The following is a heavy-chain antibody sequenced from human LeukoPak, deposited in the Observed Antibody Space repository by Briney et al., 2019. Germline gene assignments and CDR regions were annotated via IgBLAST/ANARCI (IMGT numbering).Heavy chain of an antibody. CDR2: IYYSGST. Sequence: SETLSLTCTVSGGSISSGGYYWSWIRQHPGKGLEWIGYIYYSGSTYYNPSLKSRVTISVDTSKNQFSLKLSSVTAADTAVYYCARESRVGGYSGYGYFDYWGQGTLVTVSS. D-gene: IGHD5-12*01. J-gene: IGHJ4*02. V-gene: IGHV4-31*03. CDR1: GGSISSGGYY. CDR3: ARESRVGGYSGYGYFDY.